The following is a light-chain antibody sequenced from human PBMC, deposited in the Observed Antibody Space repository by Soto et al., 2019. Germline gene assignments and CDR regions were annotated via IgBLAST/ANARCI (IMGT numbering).Light chain of an antibody. Sequence: DIQMTQSPSSLSASVGDRVTITCRASQSIDTYLNWYQRKPGKAPNVLIYAASTLQSGVPTRFSGSGSGTDFTLTISSLQPEDFATYYCQQSYSVPGTFGVGTKVEIK. CDR3: QQSYSVPGT. CDR2: AAS. CDR1: QSIDTY. J-gene: IGKJ1*01. V-gene: IGKV1-39*01.